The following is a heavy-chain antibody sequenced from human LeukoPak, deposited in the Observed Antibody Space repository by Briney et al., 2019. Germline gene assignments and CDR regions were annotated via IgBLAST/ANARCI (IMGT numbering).Heavy chain of an antibody. V-gene: IGHV3-30*04. Sequence: GGSLRLSCAASGFTFSSYAMHWVRQAPGKGLEWVAVISYDGSNKYYADSVKGRFTISRDNSKNTLYLQMNSLRAEDTAVYYCAGDPRYYYDSSGYQGTFDYWGQGTLVTVSS. CDR3: AGDPRYYYDSSGYQGTFDY. J-gene: IGHJ4*02. D-gene: IGHD3-22*01. CDR1: GFTFSSYA. CDR2: ISYDGSNK.